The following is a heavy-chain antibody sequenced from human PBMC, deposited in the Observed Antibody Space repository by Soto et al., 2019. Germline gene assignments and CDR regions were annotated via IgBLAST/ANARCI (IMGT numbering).Heavy chain of an antibody. CDR2: ISYDGSNK. Sequence: PVGSLRLSCAASGFTFSSYGMHCVRQAPGKGLEWVAVISYDGSNKYYADSVKGRFTISRDNSKNTLYLQMNSLRAEDTAVYYCAKDPTTAMAANYYYYGMDVWGQGTTVTVSS. CDR1: GFTFSSYG. CDR3: AKDPTTAMAANYYYYGMDV. J-gene: IGHJ6*02. V-gene: IGHV3-30*18. D-gene: IGHD5-18*01.